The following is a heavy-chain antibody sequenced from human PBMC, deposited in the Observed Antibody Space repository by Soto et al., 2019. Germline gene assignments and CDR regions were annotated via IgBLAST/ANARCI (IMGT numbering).Heavy chain of an antibody. CDR1: GGSISSYY. V-gene: IGHV4-59*01. Sequence: SETLSLTCTVSGGSISSYYWSWIRQPPGKGLEWIGYIYYSGSTNYNPPLKSRVTISVDTSKNQFSLKLSSVTAADTAVYYCARASIPRIYFDYWGQGTLVTVS. CDR2: IYYSGST. CDR3: ARASIPRIYFDY. J-gene: IGHJ4*02.